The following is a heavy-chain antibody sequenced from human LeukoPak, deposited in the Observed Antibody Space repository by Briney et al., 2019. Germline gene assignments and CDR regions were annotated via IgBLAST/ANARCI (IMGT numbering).Heavy chain of an antibody. Sequence: GGSLRLSCAASGFTFSSYGMHWVRQAPGKGLEWVAVIWYDGSNKYYADSVKGRFTISRDNSKNTLYLQMNSLRAEDTAVYYCAKDWEFSGGYYFDYWGQGTLVTVSS. D-gene: IGHD3-10*01. CDR1: GFTFSSYG. V-gene: IGHV3-33*06. CDR2: IWYDGSNK. CDR3: AKDWEFSGGYYFDY. J-gene: IGHJ4*02.